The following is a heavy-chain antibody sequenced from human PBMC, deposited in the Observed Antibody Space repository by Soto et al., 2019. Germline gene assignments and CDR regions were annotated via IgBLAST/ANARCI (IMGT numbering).Heavy chain of an antibody. CDR3: GSGSYYKGGYYYYGMDV. CDR2: IIPIFGTA. D-gene: IGHD3-10*01. V-gene: IGHV1-69*13. Sequence: ASVKVSCKASGGTFSSYAISWVRQAPGQGLEWMGGIIPIFGTANYAQKFQGRVTITADESTSTAYMELSSLRSEDTAVYYCGSGSYYKGGYYYYGMDVWGQGTTVTVSS. CDR1: GGTFSSYA. J-gene: IGHJ6*02.